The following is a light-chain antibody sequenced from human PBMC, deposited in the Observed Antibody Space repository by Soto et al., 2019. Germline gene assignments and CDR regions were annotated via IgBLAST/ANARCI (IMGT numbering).Light chain of an antibody. CDR3: QQYNNWPPYT. V-gene: IGKV3-15*01. Sequence: EIVMTQSPATLSVSPGERATLSCRASQSVSSNLAWYQQKPGQAPRPLIYGASTRATGIPARFSGSESGTEFTLTISRLQSADFAGYYCQQYNNWPPYTFGQGTKLEIK. CDR2: GAS. CDR1: QSVSSN. J-gene: IGKJ2*01.